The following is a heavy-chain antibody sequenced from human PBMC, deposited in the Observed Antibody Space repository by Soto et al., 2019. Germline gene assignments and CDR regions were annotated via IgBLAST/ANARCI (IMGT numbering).Heavy chain of an antibody. CDR2: INPNSGGT. V-gene: IGHV1-2*04. CDR1: GYTFTGYY. Sequence: ASVKVSCKASGYTFTGYYMQSVRQAPGQGLEWMGWINPNSGGTNYAQKFQGWVTMTRDTSISTVYMELSRLRSDDTAVYYCARSNSSSPPPYLDYWGQGTLVTVSS. J-gene: IGHJ4*02. D-gene: IGHD6-6*01. CDR3: ARSNSSSPPPYLDY.